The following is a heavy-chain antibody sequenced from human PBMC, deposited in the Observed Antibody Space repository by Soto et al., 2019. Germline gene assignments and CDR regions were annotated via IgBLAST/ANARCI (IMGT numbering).Heavy chain of an antibody. Sequence: SETLSLTCAVSGGSISSGGYSWSWIRQPPGKGLEWIGYIYHSGSTYYNPSLKGRVTISVDRSKNQFSLKLSSVTAADTAVYYCARGGAAAGTRGRWFDPWGQGTLVTVSS. V-gene: IGHV4-30-2*01. D-gene: IGHD6-13*01. CDR1: GGSISSGGYS. CDR3: ARGGAAAGTRGRWFDP. J-gene: IGHJ5*02. CDR2: IYHSGST.